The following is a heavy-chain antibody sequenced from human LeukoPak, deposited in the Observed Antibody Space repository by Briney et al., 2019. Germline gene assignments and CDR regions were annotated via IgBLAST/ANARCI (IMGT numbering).Heavy chain of an antibody. CDR1: GFTFSTHW. Sequence: PGGSLRLSCAASGFTFSTHWMSWVRQAPGKGLEWVASIKHDGSEIYYVDSMKGRFTISRDNAKSSLYLQMNSLRAEDTAVYYCARGGFGAYVGYNFDYWGQGTLVTVSS. CDR2: IKHDGSEI. J-gene: IGHJ4*02. V-gene: IGHV3-7*04. D-gene: IGHD5-12*01. CDR3: ARGGFGAYVGYNFDY.